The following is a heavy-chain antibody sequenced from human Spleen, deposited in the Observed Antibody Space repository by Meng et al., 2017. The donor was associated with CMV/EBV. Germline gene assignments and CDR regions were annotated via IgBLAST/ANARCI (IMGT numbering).Heavy chain of an antibody. Sequence: ASVKVSCKTSGYNFTYYGISWVRQAPGQGLEWMGWISGYNGMTSYIQNLQGRVTMTTDTSTSTAYMELRSLRSDDTAVYYCARDGSNDAFDIWGQGTMVTVSS. D-gene: IGHD5-24*01. V-gene: IGHV1-18*04. J-gene: IGHJ3*02. CDR1: GYNFTYYG. CDR2: ISGYNGMT. CDR3: ARDGSNDAFDI.